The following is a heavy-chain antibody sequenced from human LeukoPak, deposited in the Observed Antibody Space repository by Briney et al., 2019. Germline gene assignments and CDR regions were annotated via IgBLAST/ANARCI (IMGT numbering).Heavy chain of an antibody. D-gene: IGHD3-3*01. CDR3: AKAGPFWSGYYPFDY. CDR1: GFTFSNFA. J-gene: IGHJ4*02. Sequence: GGSLRLSCAASGFTFSNFAMHWVRQAPGKGLEWVAVISYDGDNEYYADSVKGRFTISRDNSKNTLYLQMNSLRAEDTAIYYCAKAGPFWSGYYPFDYWGQGTLVTVSS. CDR2: ISYDGDNE. V-gene: IGHV3-30-3*01.